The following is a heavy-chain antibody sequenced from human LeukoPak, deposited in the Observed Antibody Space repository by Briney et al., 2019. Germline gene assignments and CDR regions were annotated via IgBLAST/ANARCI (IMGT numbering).Heavy chain of an antibody. Sequence: PSEALSLTCTVSGDSISRHYWSWIRQPPWKGLEWIGYFYDSGSTNYNPSLKSRVTMSVDTSKNQLSLRLSSATTTDTAVYYCATSRISVYYYMDVWGSGTTVTVSS. CDR1: GDSISRHY. V-gene: IGHV4-59*11. CDR2: FYDSGST. CDR3: ATSRISVYYYMDV. J-gene: IGHJ6*03. D-gene: IGHD2-15*01.